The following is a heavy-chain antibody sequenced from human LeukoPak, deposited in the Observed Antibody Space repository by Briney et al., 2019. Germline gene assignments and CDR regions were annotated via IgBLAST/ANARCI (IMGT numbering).Heavy chain of an antibody. CDR1: GFTFSSYE. D-gene: IGHD5-24*01. Sequence: GGSLRLSCAASGFTFSSYEMNWVRQAPGKGLEWVSYISSSGSTIYYADSVKGRFTISRDNAKNSLYLQMNSLRAEDTAVYYCASSEMATIIDYWGQGTLVTVSS. CDR2: ISSSGSTI. CDR3: ASSEMATIIDY. J-gene: IGHJ4*02. V-gene: IGHV3-48*03.